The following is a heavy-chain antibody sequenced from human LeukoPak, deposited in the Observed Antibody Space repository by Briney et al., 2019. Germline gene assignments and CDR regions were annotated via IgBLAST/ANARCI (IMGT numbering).Heavy chain of an antibody. D-gene: IGHD3-3*01. CDR3: ARDYQRAHYDFWSGYYTEGNWFDP. V-gene: IGHV1-18*01. J-gene: IGHJ5*02. CDR1: GYTFTSYG. Sequence: ASVEVSCKASGYTFTSYGISWVRQAPGQGLEWMGWISAYNGNTNYAQKLQGRVTMTTDTSTSTAYMELRSLRSDDTAVYYCARDYQRAHYDFWSGYYTEGNWFDPWGQGTLVTVSS. CDR2: ISAYNGNT.